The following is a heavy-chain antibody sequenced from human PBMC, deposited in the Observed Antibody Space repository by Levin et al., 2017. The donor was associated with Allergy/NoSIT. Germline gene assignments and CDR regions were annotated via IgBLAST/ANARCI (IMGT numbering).Heavy chain of an antibody. Sequence: TSETLSLTCTVSGDSISSSSFYWAWIRQPPGKGLEWIGTMYYSGSTYYNPSLKSRITFSVDTSKNQLSLNLRSVTASDTALYYCARHFRGWPDVLHIWGQGTMVTVAS. V-gene: IGHV4-39*01. CDR3: ARHFRGWPDVLHI. J-gene: IGHJ3*02. CDR2: MYYSGST. CDR1: GDSISSSSFY. D-gene: IGHD3-10*01.